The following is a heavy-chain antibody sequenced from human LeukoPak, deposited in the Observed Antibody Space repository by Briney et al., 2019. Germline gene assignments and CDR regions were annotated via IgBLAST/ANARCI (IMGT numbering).Heavy chain of an antibody. CDR2: ISPIFGTA. CDR1: GGTFSSYA. D-gene: IGHD3-10*01. V-gene: IGHV1-69*13. J-gene: IGHJ4*02. CDR3: AVWFGELGYFDY. Sequence: SVKVSCKASGGTFSSYAISWVRQAPGQGLEWMVGISPIFGTANYAQKFQGRVTITADESTSTAYMELSSLRSEDTAVYYCAVWFGELGYFDYWGQGTLVTVSS.